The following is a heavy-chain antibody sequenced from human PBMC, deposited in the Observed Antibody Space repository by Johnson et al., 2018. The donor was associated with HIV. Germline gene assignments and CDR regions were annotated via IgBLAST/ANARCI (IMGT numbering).Heavy chain of an antibody. CDR2: IRSKAYGGTT. J-gene: IGHJ3*02. CDR1: GFTFGDYA. CDR3: TREIAAYWGGDCYSAFDI. V-gene: IGHV3-49*04. Sequence: VQLVESGGGLVQPGRSLRLSCTASGFTFGDYAMSWVRQAPGKGLEWVGFIRSKAYGGTTEYAASVKGRFTIARDDSKSIAYLKMNSLKTEDTAVYYCTREIAAYWGGDCYSAFDIWGQGTMVTVSS. D-gene: IGHD2-21*02.